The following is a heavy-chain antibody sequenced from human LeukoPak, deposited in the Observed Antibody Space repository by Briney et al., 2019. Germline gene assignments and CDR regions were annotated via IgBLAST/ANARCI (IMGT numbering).Heavy chain of an antibody. D-gene: IGHD2-8*01. Sequence: SETLSLTCTVSGGSISSYYWSWIRQPPGKGLEWIGYIYYSGSTNYNPSLKSRVTISVDTSKNQFSLKLSSVTAEDTAVYYCARDSPRYCTNGVCPEADYWGQGTLVTVSS. CDR3: ARDSPRYCTNGVCPEADY. CDR2: IYYSGST. V-gene: IGHV4-59*01. CDR1: GGSISSYY. J-gene: IGHJ4*02.